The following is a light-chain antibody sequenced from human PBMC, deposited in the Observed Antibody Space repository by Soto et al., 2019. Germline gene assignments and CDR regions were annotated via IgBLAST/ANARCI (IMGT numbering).Light chain of an antibody. V-gene: IGKV1-39*01. J-gene: IGKJ2*01. CDR1: QSVSIY. CDR3: QQSYSNPT. Sequence: DIQMTQSPSSLSASVGDRVTITCRTSQSVSIYGNCYQQKPGKAPILLIYASSSLQSGVPSRFSGSGSGTDFTLTISCLEPEDFATYYCQQSYSNPTFGQGTKVEIK. CDR2: ASS.